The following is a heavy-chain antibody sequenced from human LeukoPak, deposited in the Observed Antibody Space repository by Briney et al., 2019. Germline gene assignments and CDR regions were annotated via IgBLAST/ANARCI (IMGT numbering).Heavy chain of an antibody. D-gene: IGHD3-10*01. CDR2: INYSGGT. CDR1: GGSLSGYQ. J-gene: IGHJ4*02. Sequence: SETLSLTCAVYGGSLSGYQWSWIRQHPGKGLEWIGEINYSGGTNYNPSLKSRVTISVDTSKNQFSLKLNSVTAADTAVYYCARRSYDSAIYYNAWYFDYWGQGTQITVSS. CDR3: ARRSYDSAIYYNAWYFDY. V-gene: IGHV4-34*01.